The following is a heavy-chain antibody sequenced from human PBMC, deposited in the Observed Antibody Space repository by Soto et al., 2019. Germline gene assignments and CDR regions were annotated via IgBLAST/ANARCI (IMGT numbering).Heavy chain of an antibody. CDR3: APVYYYYSRGIVSWFDS. Sequence: ASVKVSCKASGYTFTGYYMHWVRQAPGKGFEWMGGFNPEDDETIYAEKFQGRVTMTEDTATETAYMELSSLTSEDTALYYCAPVYYYYSRGIVSWFDSWGQGTLVTVSS. V-gene: IGHV1-24*01. CDR2: FNPEDDET. D-gene: IGHD3-22*01. J-gene: IGHJ5*01. CDR1: GYTFTGYY.